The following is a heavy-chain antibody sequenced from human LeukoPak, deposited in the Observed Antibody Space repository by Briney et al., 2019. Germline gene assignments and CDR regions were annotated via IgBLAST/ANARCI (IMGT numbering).Heavy chain of an antibody. CDR1: GFTFSSYG. V-gene: IGHV3-30*18. CDR3: AKGGQWELLRVDY. D-gene: IGHD1-26*01. Sequence: PGGSLRLSCAASGFTFSSYGMHWVRQAPGKGLEWVAVISYDGSNKYYADSVKGRFTISRDNSKNTLYLQMNSLRAEDTAVYYCAKGGQWELLRVDYWGQGTLVTVSS. J-gene: IGHJ4*02. CDR2: ISYDGSNK.